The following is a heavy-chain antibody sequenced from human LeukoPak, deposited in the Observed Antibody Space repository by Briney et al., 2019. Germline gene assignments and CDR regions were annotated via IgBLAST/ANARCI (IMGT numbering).Heavy chain of an antibody. J-gene: IGHJ3*02. D-gene: IGHD3-22*01. CDR1: GFTFSSYA. CDR3: ARVHPNYYDSSGYSRTETDDAFDI. CDR2: ISYDGSNK. Sequence: QPGGSLRLSCAASGFTFSSYAMHWVRRAPGKGLEWVAVISYDGSNKYYADSVKGRFTISRDNSKNTLYLQMNSLRAEDTAVYYCARVHPNYYDSSGYSRTETDDAFDIWGQGTMVTVSS. V-gene: IGHV3-30-3*01.